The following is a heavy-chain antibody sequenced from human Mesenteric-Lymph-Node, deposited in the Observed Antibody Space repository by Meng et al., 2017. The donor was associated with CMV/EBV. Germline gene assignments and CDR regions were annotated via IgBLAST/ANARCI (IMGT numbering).Heavy chain of an antibody. CDR3: ARDLKRWGYYYGMDV. J-gene: IGHJ6*02. CDR1: GGSISSYY. Sequence: SETLSLTCTVSGGSISSYYWSWIRQPPGKGLEWIGYINYSGRTNYNPSLKSRVTMSVDTSKKQFSLKLSSVIAADTAVYYCARDLKRWGYYYGMDVWGQGTTVTVSS. V-gene: IGHV4-59*08. CDR2: INYSGRT. D-gene: IGHD3-22*01.